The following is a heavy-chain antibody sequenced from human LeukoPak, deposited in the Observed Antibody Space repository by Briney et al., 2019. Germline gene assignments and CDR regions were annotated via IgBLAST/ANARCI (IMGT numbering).Heavy chain of an antibody. CDR2: IYISGST. V-gene: IGHV4-4*07. J-gene: IGHJ4*02. Sequence: PSETLSLTCSVSGVSINDHYWTWVRQPAGRGLEWIGHIYISGSTDYNPSLKSRVTISVDTSKNQFSLKLSSVTAADTAVYYCAREGGGWDAITPHYFDYWGQGTLVTVSS. CDR1: GVSINDHY. CDR3: AREGGGWDAITPHYFDY. D-gene: IGHD2-8*01.